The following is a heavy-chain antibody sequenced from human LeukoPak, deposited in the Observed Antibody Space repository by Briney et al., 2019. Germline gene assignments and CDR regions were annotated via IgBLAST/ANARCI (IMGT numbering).Heavy chain of an antibody. D-gene: IGHD3-16*01. Sequence: GGSLRLSCAASGFTFSSYAMSWVRQAPGKGLEWVSSISGSGSSTYYADSVKGRFTISRDNSKNTLYLQMNSLRAEDTAVYYCARLWVYYFDYWGQGTLVTVSS. J-gene: IGHJ4*02. CDR2: ISGSGSST. V-gene: IGHV3-23*01. CDR1: GFTFSSYA. CDR3: ARLWVYYFDY.